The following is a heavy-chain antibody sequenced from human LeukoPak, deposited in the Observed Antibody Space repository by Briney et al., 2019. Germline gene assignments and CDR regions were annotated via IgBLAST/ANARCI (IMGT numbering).Heavy chain of an antibody. CDR1: GYTFTSNY. CDR3: ARDAAYGADYWYFDL. J-gene: IGHJ2*01. CDR2: ISPSGGST. Sequence: ASVKVSCKAFGYTFTSNYMHWVRQAPGQGPEWMGVISPSGGSTTYAQKFQGRVTLTRDMSTSTDYLELSSLRSDDTAVYYCARDAAYGADYWYFDLWGRGTLVTVSS. V-gene: IGHV1-46*01. D-gene: IGHD4-17*01.